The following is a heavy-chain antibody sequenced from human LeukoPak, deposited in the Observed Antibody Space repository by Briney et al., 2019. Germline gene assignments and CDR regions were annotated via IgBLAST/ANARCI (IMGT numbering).Heavy chain of an antibody. CDR2: IRNKANNYAT. CDR1: GFTFSDSA. Sequence: GGSLRLSCAASGFTFSDSAMHWVRQASGKGLEWVGRIRNKANNYATAYAASVKGRFTISRDDSKNTAYLQMNSLKTEDTAVYYCMSHGVEGYWGQGTLVIVSS. CDR3: MSHGVEGY. D-gene: IGHD3-3*01. V-gene: IGHV3-73*01. J-gene: IGHJ4*02.